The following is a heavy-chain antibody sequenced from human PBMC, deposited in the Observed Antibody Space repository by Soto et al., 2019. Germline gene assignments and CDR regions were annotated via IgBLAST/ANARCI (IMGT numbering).Heavy chain of an antibody. V-gene: IGHV3-15*01. CDR1: GFTFTNAW. Sequence: NPGGSLRLSCAASGFTFTNAWMNWVRQAPGKGLDWVGRIKSKTDGGTKDYAAPVQGRFTISRDDSKNTVFLQMNSLKAEDTGVYYCTTGQWELSGYYYGMDVWGQGNTVTVSS. CDR3: TTGQWELSGYYYGMDV. D-gene: IGHD1-26*01. J-gene: IGHJ6*02. CDR2: IKSKTDGGTK.